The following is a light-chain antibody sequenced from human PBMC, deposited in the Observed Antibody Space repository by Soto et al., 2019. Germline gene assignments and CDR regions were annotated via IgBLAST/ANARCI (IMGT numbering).Light chain of an antibody. CDR1: QRIGNY. V-gene: IGKV1-39*01. CDR2: VAS. Sequence: DGQMTQSPSSLSAFVGDRVTITCRASQRIGNYLHWYQQHPGKAPKLLIYVASSLQSGVPSRFSGSGSGTDFTLTISSLQPEDFATYYCHQTFSSPRTFGQGTKVELK. CDR3: HQTFSSPRT. J-gene: IGKJ1*01.